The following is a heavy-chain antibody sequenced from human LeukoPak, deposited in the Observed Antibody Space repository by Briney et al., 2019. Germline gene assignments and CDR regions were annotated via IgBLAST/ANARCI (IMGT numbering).Heavy chain of an antibody. J-gene: IGHJ4*02. CDR1: GGSVSSGSYY. D-gene: IGHD3-10*01. V-gene: IGHV4-61*01. CDR2: IYYSGST. CDR3: ARGLLIRVIFFDY. Sequence: SETLSLTCTVSGGSVSSGSYYWSWIRQPPGKGLEWIGYIYYSGSTNYNPSLKSRVTISVDTSKNQFSLKLSSVTAADTAVYYCARGLLIRVIFFDYWGQGTLVTVSS.